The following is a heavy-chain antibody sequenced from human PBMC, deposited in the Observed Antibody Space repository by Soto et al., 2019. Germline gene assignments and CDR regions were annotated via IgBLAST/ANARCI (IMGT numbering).Heavy chain of an antibody. V-gene: IGHV4-4*02. CDR1: GGSISSSNW. CDR2: IYHSGST. Sequence: QVQLQESGPGLVKPSGTLSLTCAVPGGSISSSNWWSWVRQPPGKGLEWIGEIYHSGSTNYNPSLKSRVTISVDKSKHQCSLKLSSVTAADTAVYYCARDRNYGSGSYWGWGQGTLVTVSS. D-gene: IGHD3-10*01. J-gene: IGHJ4*02. CDR3: ARDRNYGSGSYWG.